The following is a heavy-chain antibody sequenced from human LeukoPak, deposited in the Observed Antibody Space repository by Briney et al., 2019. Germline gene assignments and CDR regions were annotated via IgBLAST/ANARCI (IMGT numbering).Heavy chain of an antibody. CDR1: GFTFSSYS. V-gene: IGHV3-21*01. J-gene: IGHJ3*02. Sequence: GGSLRLSCAASGFTFSSYSMNWVRQAPGKGLEWVSSISTGSSYIYYTDSAKGRFTISRDNAKNSLYLQMNSLRAEDTAVYYCARVLGITIFGVVIDDAFDIWGQGTMVTVSS. CDR2: ISTGSSYI. CDR3: ARVLGITIFGVVIDDAFDI. D-gene: IGHD3-3*01.